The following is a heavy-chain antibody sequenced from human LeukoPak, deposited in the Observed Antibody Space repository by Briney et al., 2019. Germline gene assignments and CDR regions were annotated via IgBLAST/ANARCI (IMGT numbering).Heavy chain of an antibody. CDR2: ISSSSSTI. V-gene: IGHV3-48*01. CDR3: ARKMVRGVMSSIDY. CDR1: GFTFSSYS. J-gene: IGHJ4*02. Sequence: PGGSLRLSCAASGFTFSSYSMNWVRQAPGKGLEWVSYISSSSSTIYYADSVKGRFTISRDNAKNSLYLQMNSLRAEDTAVYYCARKMVRGVMSSIDYWGREPWSPSPQ. D-gene: IGHD3-10*01.